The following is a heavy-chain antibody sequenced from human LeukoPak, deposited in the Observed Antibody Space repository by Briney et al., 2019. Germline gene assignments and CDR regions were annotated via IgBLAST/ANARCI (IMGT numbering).Heavy chain of an antibody. D-gene: IGHD5-18*01. V-gene: IGHV3-53*01. Sequence: GGSLRLSYAASGFTVSSNYMSWVRQAPGKGLEWVSVIYSGGSTYYADSVKGRFTISRDNSKNTLYLQMNSLRAEDTAVHYCARDSRGYSYGHFDYWGQGTLVTVSS. CDR3: ARDSRGYSYGHFDY. CDR2: IYSGGST. CDR1: GFTVSSNY. J-gene: IGHJ4*02.